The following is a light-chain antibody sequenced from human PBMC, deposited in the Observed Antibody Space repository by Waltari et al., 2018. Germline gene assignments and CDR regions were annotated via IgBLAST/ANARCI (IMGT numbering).Light chain of an antibody. CDR1: QSVGRNY. CDR2: GAS. J-gene: IGKJ4*02. V-gene: IGKV3-20*01. CDR3: QQYDSSPDT. Sequence: EIVLTQSPGTLPLSPGERATLSCRASQSVGRNYLAWYQQKPGQAPRLLIHGASSRATGIPDSFSGSGSGTDFTLTISRLEPEDFAVYYCQQYDSSPDTFGGGTKVEIK.